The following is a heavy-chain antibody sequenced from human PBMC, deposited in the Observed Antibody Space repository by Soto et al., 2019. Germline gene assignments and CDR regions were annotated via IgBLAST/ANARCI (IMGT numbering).Heavy chain of an antibody. CDR1: GFTFSSYA. Sequence: PGGSLRLSCAASGFTFSSYAMHWVRQAPGKGLEWVAVISYDGSNKYYADSVKGRFTISRDNSKNTLYLQMNSLRAEDTAVYYCARVARITMIVVVIDYYFDYWGQGTLVTVSS. CDR3: ARVARITMIVVVIDYYFDY. CDR2: ISYDGSNK. D-gene: IGHD3-22*01. J-gene: IGHJ4*02. V-gene: IGHV3-30-3*01.